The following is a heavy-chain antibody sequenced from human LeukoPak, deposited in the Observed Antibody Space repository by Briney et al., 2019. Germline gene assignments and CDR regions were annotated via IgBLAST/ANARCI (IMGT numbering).Heavy chain of an antibody. CDR2: ISWNSGSI. Sequence: GRSLRLSCAASGFTFDDYAMHWVRQAPGKGLEWVSGISWNSGSIGYADSVKGRFTISRDNAKNSLYRQMNSLRAEDTALYYCAREVPAATYYYYYGMDVWGQGTTVTVSS. CDR3: AREVPAATYYYYYGMDV. J-gene: IGHJ6*02. CDR1: GFTFDDYA. V-gene: IGHV3-9*01. D-gene: IGHD2-2*01.